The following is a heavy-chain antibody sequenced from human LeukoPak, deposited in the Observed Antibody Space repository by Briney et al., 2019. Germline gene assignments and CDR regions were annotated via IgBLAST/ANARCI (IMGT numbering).Heavy chain of an antibody. J-gene: IGHJ5*02. CDR3: ARLGTRYYDSSGYYSSWFGP. D-gene: IGHD3-22*01. CDR2: VCANNGNT. Sequence: ASVKVSCKASGYTFTSYGISWVRQAPGQGLEWMGWVCANNGNTYYAQKLRGRVTMTPDTSTSTANMALWSVRSDDTPVYYCARLGTRYYDSSGYYSSWFGPWGQETLATVSS. V-gene: IGHV1-18*01. CDR1: GYTFTSYG.